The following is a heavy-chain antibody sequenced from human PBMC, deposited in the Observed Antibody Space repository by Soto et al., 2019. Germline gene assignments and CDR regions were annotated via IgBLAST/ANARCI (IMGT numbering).Heavy chain of an antibody. CDR2: IWYDGNKK. J-gene: IGHJ6*02. D-gene: IGHD3-10*01. CDR1: GIIFSSYG. CDR3: ARAARLLSSCMDV. V-gene: IGHV3-33*01. Sequence: GGSLRLSCAASGIIFSSYGVHWVRQAAGKGLELVSVIWYDGNKKYYADSVNGRFTISRDNSKNTLYLQMNSLRAEDTAVYYCARAARLLSSCMDVWGQGTTVTVSS.